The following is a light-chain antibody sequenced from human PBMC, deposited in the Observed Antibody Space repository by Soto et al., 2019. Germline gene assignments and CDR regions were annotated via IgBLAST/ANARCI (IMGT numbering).Light chain of an antibody. CDR3: AAWDDRLNGVV. CDR1: SSNIGSNA. CDR2: YDD. J-gene: IGLJ3*02. V-gene: IGLV1-36*01. Sequence: VVTQPTSVSGAPRQRVTISCSGGSSNIGSNAVNWYQQFPGKAPKLLIYYDDLLPSGVSDRFSGSKSGTSASLAISGLQSDDEADYYCAAWDDRLNGVVFGGGTKLTVL.